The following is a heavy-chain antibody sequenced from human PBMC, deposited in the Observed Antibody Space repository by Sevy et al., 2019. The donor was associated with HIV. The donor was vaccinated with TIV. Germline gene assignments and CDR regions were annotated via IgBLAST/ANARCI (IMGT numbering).Heavy chain of an antibody. CDR3: ARAQLWFGELLYYFDY. CDR2: ISSSSSTI. D-gene: IGHD3-10*01. V-gene: IGHV3-48*01. J-gene: IGHJ4*02. Sequence: GGSLRLSCAASGFTFSSYGMHWVRQAPGKGLEWVSYISSSSSTIYYADSVKGRFTISRDNAKNSLYLQMNSLRAEDTAVYYCARAQLWFGELLYYFDYWGQGTLVTVSS. CDR1: GFTFSSYG.